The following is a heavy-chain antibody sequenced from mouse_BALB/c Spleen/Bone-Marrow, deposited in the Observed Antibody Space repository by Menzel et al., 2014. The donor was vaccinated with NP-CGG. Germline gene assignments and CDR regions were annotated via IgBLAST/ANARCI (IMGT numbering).Heavy chain of an antibody. CDR2: IYPGDGET. D-gene: IGHD2-4*01. V-gene: IGHV1-80*01. CDR1: GYAFSNYG. Sequence: VQLQQSGAELVRPGSSVKISCKASGYAFSNYGMNWVKQRPGQGLEWIGQIYPGDGETNYNGEFEGRVTLTADKSSSTAYMQVSSLTSEDSGVYFCASVYDYGRGYAMDYWGQGTSVTVSS. J-gene: IGHJ4*01. CDR3: ASVYDYGRGYAMDY.